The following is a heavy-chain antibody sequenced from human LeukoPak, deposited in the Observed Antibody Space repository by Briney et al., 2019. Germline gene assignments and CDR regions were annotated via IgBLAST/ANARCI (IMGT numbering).Heavy chain of an antibody. Sequence: GGSLRLSCAASGFTFSSHSMNWVRQAPGKGLEWVSYISSSSSTIYYADSVKGRFTISRDNAKNSLYLQMNSLRAEDTAVYYCARGAYYYEDWGQGTLVTVSS. CDR3: ARGAYYYED. CDR2: ISSSSSTI. V-gene: IGHV3-48*01. D-gene: IGHD3-22*01. J-gene: IGHJ4*02. CDR1: GFTFSSHS.